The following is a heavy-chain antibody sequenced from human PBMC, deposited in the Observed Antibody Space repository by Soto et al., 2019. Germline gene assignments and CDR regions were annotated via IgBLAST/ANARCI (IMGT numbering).Heavy chain of an antibody. V-gene: IGHV1-69*13. Sequence: GASVKVSCKASGGTFSSYAISWVRQAPGQGLEWMGGIIPIFGTANYAQKFQGRVTITADESTSTAYMELSSLRSEDTAVYYCARFGADFFDSRGDRYDGAFDIWGQGTMVTVSS. CDR2: IIPIFGTA. CDR1: GGTFSSYA. CDR3: ARFGADFFDSRGDRYDGAFDI. J-gene: IGHJ3*02. D-gene: IGHD3-22*01.